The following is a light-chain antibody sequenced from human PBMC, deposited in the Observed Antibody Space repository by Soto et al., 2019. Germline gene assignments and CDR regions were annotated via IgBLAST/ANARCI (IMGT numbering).Light chain of an antibody. V-gene: IGLV4-69*01. J-gene: IGLJ3*02. CDR1: SGHSNYA. Sequence: QAVVTQSPSASASLGDSVKLTCTLSSGHSNYAIAWHQQQPGKGPRYLMNLNSDGSHSRGDGIPNRFSGSSSGAERFLTISSLQSEDEADYYCQTWGTGIRVFGGGTKVTVL. CDR2: LNSDGSH. CDR3: QTWGTGIRV.